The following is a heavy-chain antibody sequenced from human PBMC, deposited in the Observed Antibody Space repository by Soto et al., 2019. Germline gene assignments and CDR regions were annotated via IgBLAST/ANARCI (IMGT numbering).Heavy chain of an antibody. D-gene: IGHD3-3*01. Sequence: GGSLRLSCAASGFTVRSNYMSWVRQAPGKGLEWVSVIYSGGSTYYADSVKGRFTISRDNSKNTLYLQMNSLRAEDTAVYYCARDSVWSGYYDAFDIWGQGTMVTVSS. CDR3: ARDSVWSGYYDAFDI. J-gene: IGHJ3*02. V-gene: IGHV3-66*01. CDR2: IYSGGST. CDR1: GFTVRSNY.